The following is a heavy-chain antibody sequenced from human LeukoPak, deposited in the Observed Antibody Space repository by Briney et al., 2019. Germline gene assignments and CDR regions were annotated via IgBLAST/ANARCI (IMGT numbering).Heavy chain of an antibody. CDR2: MWYDGSNK. D-gene: IGHD4-17*01. Sequence: PGRSLRLSCAASGFTFSSYGMHWVRQAPGKGLEWVAVMWYDGSNKYYADSVKGRFTISRDNSKNTLYLQMNSLRAEDTAVYYCAKSPMTTVTTPDYWGQGTLVTVSS. J-gene: IGHJ4*02. CDR1: GFTFSSYG. V-gene: IGHV3-33*06. CDR3: AKSPMTTVTTPDY.